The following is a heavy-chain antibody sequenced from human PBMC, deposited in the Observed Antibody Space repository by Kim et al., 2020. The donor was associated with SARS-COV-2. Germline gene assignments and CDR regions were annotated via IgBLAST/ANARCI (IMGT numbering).Heavy chain of an antibody. D-gene: IGHD6-19*01. CDR1: GFTFSNAW. CDR3: STVPVPVYWYFDL. V-gene: IGHV3-15*01. J-gene: IGHJ2*01. Sequence: GGSLRLSCAASGFTFSNAWMSWVRQAPGKGLEWLGRIKSKTDVGTTDSAAPVKCRSTISRDDSKSTLYLQMNSLKTEDTAAYFCSTVPVPVYWYFDLWGR. CDR2: IKSKTDVGTT.